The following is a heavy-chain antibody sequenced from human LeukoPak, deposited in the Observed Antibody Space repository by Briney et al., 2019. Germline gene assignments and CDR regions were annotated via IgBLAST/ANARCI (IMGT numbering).Heavy chain of an antibody. J-gene: IGHJ4*02. CDR3: AKNSGYNRQYFFDY. V-gene: IGHV3-23*01. CDR1: GFTFRNYA. CDR2: IDGGGGPT. Sequence: GGSLRLSCAASGFTFRNYAMSWVRQAPGKGLEWVSVIDGGGGPTYYADSVKGRFTISRDNSKNTLYLQMNSLRAEDVAVYFCAKNSGYNRQYFFDYWGQGTLVTVSP. D-gene: IGHD6-25*01.